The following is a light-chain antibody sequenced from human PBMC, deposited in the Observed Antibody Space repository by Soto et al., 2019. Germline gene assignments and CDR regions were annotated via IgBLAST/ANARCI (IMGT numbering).Light chain of an antibody. CDR3: GPWDSSLSAVV. J-gene: IGLJ2*01. V-gene: IGLV1-51*01. CDR2: DSN. CDR1: SSNIGNNY. Sequence: QSVLTQPPSVSAAPGQKVTISCSGSSSNIGNNYVSWYQQLPGTAPKLLIYDSNKRPSGIPDRFYGSKSGTSATLGITGLQTGDEADYYCGPWDSSLSAVVFGGGTQLTVL.